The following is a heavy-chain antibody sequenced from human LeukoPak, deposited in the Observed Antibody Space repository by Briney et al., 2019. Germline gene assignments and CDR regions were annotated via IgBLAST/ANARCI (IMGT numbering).Heavy chain of an antibody. Sequence: GGSLRLSCAASGFTFNNFAMSSVRQAPGKGLEWVSATSGSGGSTYYADSVKGRFTISRDNSKNTLYLQMNSLRADDTALYYCAKSGSYDFWSGYYYDYWGRGTPVTVSS. CDR1: GFTFNNFA. J-gene: IGHJ4*02. V-gene: IGHV3-23*01. D-gene: IGHD3-3*01. CDR2: TSGSGGST. CDR3: AKSGSYDFWSGYYYDY.